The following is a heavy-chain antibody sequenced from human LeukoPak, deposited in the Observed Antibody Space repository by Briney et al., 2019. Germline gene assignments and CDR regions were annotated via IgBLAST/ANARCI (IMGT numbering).Heavy chain of an antibody. Sequence: GGSLRLSCAASGFTFSSYAMHWVRQAPGKGLEYVSAISSNGGSTYYANSVKGRFTISRDNSKNTLYLQMNSLRAEDTAVYYCARGYSYGQHDYWGQGTLVTVSS. CDR3: ARGYSYGQHDY. CDR1: GFTFSSYA. CDR2: ISSNGGST. J-gene: IGHJ4*02. D-gene: IGHD5-18*01. V-gene: IGHV3-64*01.